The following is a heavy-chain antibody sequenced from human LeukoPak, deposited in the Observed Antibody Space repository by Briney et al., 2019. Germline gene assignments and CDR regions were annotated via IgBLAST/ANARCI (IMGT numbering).Heavy chain of an antibody. CDR1: GYTFTDYY. CDR2: VDPEDGET. D-gene: IGHD5-24*01. J-gene: IGHJ4*02. CDR3: ATDRRDRESSDLLD. Sequence: ASVKVSCKDSGYTFTDYYMHWVQQAPGKGLEWMGLVDPEDGETIYAEKFQGRVTITADTSTDTAYMELSSLRSEDTAVYYCATDRRDRESSDLLDWGQGTLVTVSS. V-gene: IGHV1-69-2*01.